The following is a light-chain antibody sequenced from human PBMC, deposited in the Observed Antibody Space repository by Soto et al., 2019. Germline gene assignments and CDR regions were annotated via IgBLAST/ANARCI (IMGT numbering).Light chain of an antibody. J-gene: IGKJ1*01. CDR3: HQYNNYPWT. Sequence: DIQMTQSPSTLSASVGDRVTITCRASQSADRWLAWYQQKAGKAPKLLIYDASRLGSGVPFRFSGSGSGTEFTLTISSLQPADFATYYCHQYNNYPWTFGQGTKVEVK. CDR2: DAS. V-gene: IGKV1-5*01. CDR1: QSADRW.